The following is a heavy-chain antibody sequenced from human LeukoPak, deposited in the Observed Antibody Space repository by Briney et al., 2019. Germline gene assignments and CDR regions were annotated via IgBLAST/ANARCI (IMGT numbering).Heavy chain of an antibody. D-gene: IGHD3-3*01. CDR1: GYTFTSYD. CDR3: ARGGAKAQRITIFGVVIGNWFDP. CDR2: MNPNSGNT. J-gene: IGHJ5*02. Sequence: ASVKVSCKASGYTFTSYDINWVRQATGQGLEWMGWMNPNSGNTGYAQKFQGRVTMTRNISISTAYMELSSLRSEDTAVYYCARGGAKAQRITIFGVVIGNWFDPWGQGTLVTVSS. V-gene: IGHV1-8*01.